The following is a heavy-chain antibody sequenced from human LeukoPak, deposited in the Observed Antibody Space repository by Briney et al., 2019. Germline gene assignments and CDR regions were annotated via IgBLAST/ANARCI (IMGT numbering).Heavy chain of an antibody. J-gene: IGHJ6*04. CDR3: ARGSERLSRKMDV. CDR1: GGSISNYY. D-gene: IGHD2-2*01. V-gene: IGHV4-59*01. CDR2: IYYSGST. Sequence: SETLSLTCTVSGGSISNYYWSWIRQPPGKGLEWIGYIYYSGSTNYNPSLKSRVTISVDTSKNQFSLKLSSVTAADTAVYYCARGSERLSRKMDVWGKGTTVTVSS.